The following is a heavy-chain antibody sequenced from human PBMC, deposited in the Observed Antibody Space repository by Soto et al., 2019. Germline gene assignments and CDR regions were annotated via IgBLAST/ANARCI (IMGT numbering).Heavy chain of an antibody. V-gene: IGHV3-48*03. D-gene: IGHD2-2*01. CDR3: VRDTMRASAAASLDY. J-gene: IGHJ4*02. Sequence: GGSLRLSCAASGFTFSTYEFNWVREAPGRGLEWISYISVSGNIIKYAESVKGRFTISRDNAENSLHLHMSNLRVDDTALYFCVRDTMRASAAASLDYWGQGTQVTVSS. CDR1: GFTFSTYE. CDR2: ISVSGNII.